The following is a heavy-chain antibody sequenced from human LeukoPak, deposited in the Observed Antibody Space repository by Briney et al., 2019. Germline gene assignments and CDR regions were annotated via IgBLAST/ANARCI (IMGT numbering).Heavy chain of an antibody. CDR1: GFTFSSYA. CDR2: ISGSGGST. Sequence: GGSLRLSCAASGFTFSSYAMSWVRQAPGKGLEWVSAISGSGGSTYYADSVKGRFTISRDNSKNTLYLQMNSLRAEDTAVYYCAKDKDYGSGSQYNDYWGQGTLVTVSS. J-gene: IGHJ4*02. CDR3: AKDKDYGSGSQYNDY. V-gene: IGHV3-23*01. D-gene: IGHD3-10*01.